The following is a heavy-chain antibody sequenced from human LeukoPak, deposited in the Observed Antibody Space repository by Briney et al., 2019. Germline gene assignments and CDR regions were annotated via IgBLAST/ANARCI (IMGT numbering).Heavy chain of an antibody. CDR3: ARDSGIAAAGSSPFDY. CDR2: IIPIFGIA. D-gene: IGHD6-13*01. V-gene: IGHV1-69*04. Sequence: SVKVSCKASGGTFSSYAISWVRQAPGQGLEWMGRIIPIFGIANYAQKFQGRVTITADKSTSTAYMELSSLRSEDTAVYYCARDSGIAAAGSSPFDYWGQGSLVTVSS. CDR1: GGTFSSYA. J-gene: IGHJ4*02.